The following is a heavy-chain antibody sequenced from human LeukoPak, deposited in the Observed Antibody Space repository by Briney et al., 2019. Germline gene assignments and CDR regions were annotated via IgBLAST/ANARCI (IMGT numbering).Heavy chain of an antibody. CDR3: ATNSLSGYYGSGSTSFDP. CDR1: GYTFTDYY. CDR2: VDPEDGET. Sequence: ASVKISCKVSGYTFTDYYMHWVQQAPGKGLEWMGLVDPEDGETIYAEKFQGRVTITADTSTDTAYMELSSLRSGDMAVYYCATNSLSGYYGSGSTSFDPWGQGTLVTVSS. V-gene: IGHV1-69-2*01. J-gene: IGHJ5*02. D-gene: IGHD3-10*01.